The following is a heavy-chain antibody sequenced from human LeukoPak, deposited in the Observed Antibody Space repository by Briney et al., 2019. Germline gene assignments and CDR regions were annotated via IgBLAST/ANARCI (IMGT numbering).Heavy chain of an antibody. Sequence: KPSETLSLTCTVSGGSISIYYWIWIRQPAGKGLEWIGRFYTSWSPNYNRSLKSRVTLSVDTSKNQFSLKMSSVTAEDTAVYYCARVTNHYDSSGYPYYYYYYLDVRGNGTTVTASS. D-gene: IGHD3-22*01. J-gene: IGHJ6*03. V-gene: IGHV4-4*07. CDR3: ARVTNHYDSSGYPYYYYYYLDV. CDR2: FYTSWSP. CDR1: GGSISIYY.